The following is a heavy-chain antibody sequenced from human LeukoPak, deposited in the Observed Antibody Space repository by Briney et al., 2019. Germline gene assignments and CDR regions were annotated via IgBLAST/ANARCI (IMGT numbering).Heavy chain of an antibody. CDR2: IYTSGST. Sequence: SETLSLTCAVSPGSFSTYSWSWIRQPAGKGLEWIGRIYTSGSTNYNPSLKSRVTMSVDTSKNQFSLKLSSVTAADTAVYYCARAGDYDFWRPFDYWGQGTLVTVSS. CDR1: PGSFSTYS. D-gene: IGHD3-3*01. J-gene: IGHJ4*02. CDR3: ARAGDYDFWRPFDY. V-gene: IGHV4-4*07.